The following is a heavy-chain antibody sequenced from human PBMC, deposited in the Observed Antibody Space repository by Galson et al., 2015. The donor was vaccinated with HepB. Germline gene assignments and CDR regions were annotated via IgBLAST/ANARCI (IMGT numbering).Heavy chain of an antibody. CDR3: AKNSGTVTTRSDFDY. J-gene: IGHJ4*02. Sequence: SLRLSCAASGFTFSSYGMHWVRQAPGKGLEWVAVISYDGSNKYYADSVKGRFTISRDNSKNTLYLQMNSLRAEDTAVYYCAKNSGTVTTRSDFDYWGQGTLVTVSS. V-gene: IGHV3-30*18. D-gene: IGHD4-17*01. CDR2: ISYDGSNK. CDR1: GFTFSSYG.